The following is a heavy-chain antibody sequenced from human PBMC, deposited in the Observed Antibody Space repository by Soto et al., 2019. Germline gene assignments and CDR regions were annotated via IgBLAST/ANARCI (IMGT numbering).Heavy chain of an antibody. CDR2: IIPMFGTA. D-gene: IGHD5-18*01. J-gene: IGHJ4*02. CDR3: ASGIQLWLRRINNGYSG. V-gene: IGHV1-69*05. CDR1: GGTFSTYA. Sequence: QVQLVQSGAEVKKPESSVKVSCKAPGGTFSTYAISWVRQAPGQGLEWMGGIIPMFGTANYAQRFQDRVTXTXHEPTSTVYMELSSLRSEDTAVYFCASGIQLWLRRINNGYSGWGQGTLVTVSS.